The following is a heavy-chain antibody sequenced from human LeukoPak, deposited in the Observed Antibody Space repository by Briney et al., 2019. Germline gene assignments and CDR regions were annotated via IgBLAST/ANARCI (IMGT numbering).Heavy chain of an antibody. CDR1: GGTISSSSYY. CDR2: IYYSGST. V-gene: IGHV4-39*01. Sequence: SETLSLTCTVSGGTISSSSYYWGWIRQPPGKGLEWIGSIYYSGSTYYNPSLKSRVTISVDTSKNQFSLKLSSVTAADTAVYYCARHSLYSSRTDWGQGTLVTVSS. CDR3: ARHSLYSSRTD. J-gene: IGHJ4*02. D-gene: IGHD6-13*01.